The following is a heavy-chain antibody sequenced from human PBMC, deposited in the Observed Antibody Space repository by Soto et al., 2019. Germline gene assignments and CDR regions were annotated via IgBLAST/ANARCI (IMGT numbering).Heavy chain of an antibody. CDR2: IYYSGST. CDR3: ASATTHYDFWSGHDAFDI. Sequence: QVQLQESGPGLVKPSQTLSLTCTVSGGSISSGGYYWSWIRQHPGKGLEWIGYIYYSGSTYYNPSLKSRVTISVDTSKTLFSLKLSSVTAVDTAVYYCASATTHYDFWSGHDAFDIWGQGTMVTVSS. V-gene: IGHV4-31*03. J-gene: IGHJ3*02. D-gene: IGHD3-3*01. CDR1: GGSISSGGYY.